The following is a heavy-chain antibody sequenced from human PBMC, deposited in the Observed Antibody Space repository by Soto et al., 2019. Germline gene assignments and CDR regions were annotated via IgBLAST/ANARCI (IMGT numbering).Heavy chain of an antibody. CDR3: VREPRYCSGGSCSIMGDAFDI. Sequence: SLRLSCAASGFTFSSYAMHWVRQAPGKGLEWVAVISYDGSNKYYADSVKGRFTISRDNSKNTLYLQMNSLRAEDTAVYYCVREPRYCSGGSCSIMGDAFDIWGQGTMVTVSS. CDR2: ISYDGSNK. J-gene: IGHJ3*02. D-gene: IGHD2-15*01. CDR1: GFTFSSYA. V-gene: IGHV3-30-3*01.